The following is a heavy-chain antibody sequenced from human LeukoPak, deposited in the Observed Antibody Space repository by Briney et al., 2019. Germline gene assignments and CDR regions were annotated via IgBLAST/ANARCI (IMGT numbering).Heavy chain of an antibody. CDR2: IYYSGST. Sequence: SETLSLTCTVSGGSISSYYWSWIRQPPGKGLEWIGYIYYSGSTNYNPSLKSRVTISVDTSENQFSLKLSSVTAADTAVYYCARGDYDSSGYYPYYYYYGMDVWGQGTTVTVSS. CDR1: GGSISSYY. CDR3: ARGDYDSSGYYPYYYYYGMDV. D-gene: IGHD3-22*01. J-gene: IGHJ6*02. V-gene: IGHV4-59*01.